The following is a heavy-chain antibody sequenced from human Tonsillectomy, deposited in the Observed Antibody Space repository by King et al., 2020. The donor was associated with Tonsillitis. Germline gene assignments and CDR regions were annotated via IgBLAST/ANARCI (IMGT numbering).Heavy chain of an antibody. J-gene: IGHJ4*02. CDR1: GGSIRGYY. V-gene: IGHV4-4*07. CDR3: ARSDFWSGYYNF. D-gene: IGHD3-3*01. CDR2: MYTSCST. Sequence: VQLQESGPGLVKPSEALSPTCTVSGGSIRGYYWCWIRQPAGKGLEWIGRMYTSCSTNYNPSLKSRVTMSVDTSKNQFSLKLSSVTAADTAVYYCARSDFWSGYYNFWGQGTLVTVSS.